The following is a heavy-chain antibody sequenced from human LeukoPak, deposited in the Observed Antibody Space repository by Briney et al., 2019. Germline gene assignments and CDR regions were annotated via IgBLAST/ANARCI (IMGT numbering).Heavy chain of an antibody. CDR1: GGSISSNNW. CDR2: IYHSGSP. Sequence: SETLSLTCAVSGGSISSNNWWGWVRQPPGKGLEWIGEIYHSGSPNYNPSLKSRVTISVDKSRNHFSLNLSSVTAADTAVYYCARISFEEGYWGQGTLVTVSS. D-gene: IGHD3-10*01. V-gene: IGHV4-4*02. CDR3: ARISFEEGY. J-gene: IGHJ4*02.